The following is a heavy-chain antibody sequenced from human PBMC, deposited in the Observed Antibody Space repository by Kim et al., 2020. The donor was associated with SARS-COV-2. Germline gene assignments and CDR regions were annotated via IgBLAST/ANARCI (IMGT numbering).Heavy chain of an antibody. Sequence: SETLSLTCAVSGGSISSSNWWSWVRQPPGKRLEWIGEIYHSGSTNYNPPLKSRVTISVDKSKNQFSLKLSSVTAADTAVYYCARLIGSGWGGTDLLDDYYNYAGMNVWGQGTTVTVSS. J-gene: IGHJ6*02. D-gene: IGHD3-22*01. V-gene: IGHV4-4*02. CDR1: GGSISSSNW. CDR2: IYHSGST. CDR3: ARLIGSGWGGTDLLDDYYNYAGMNV.